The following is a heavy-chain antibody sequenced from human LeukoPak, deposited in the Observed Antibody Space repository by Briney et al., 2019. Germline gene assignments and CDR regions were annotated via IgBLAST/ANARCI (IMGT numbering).Heavy chain of an antibody. CDR2: IYYSGST. D-gene: IGHD3-3*01. J-gene: IGHJ5*02. V-gene: IGHV4-30-4*08. CDR3: AREPYDFWSGPNWFDP. CDR1: GGSISSSSYY. Sequence: KPSETLSLTCTVSGGSISSSSYYWGWIRQPPGKGLEWIGYIYYSGSTYYNPSLKSRVTISVDTSKNQFSLKLSSVTAADTAVYYCAREPYDFWSGPNWFDPWGQGTLVTVSS.